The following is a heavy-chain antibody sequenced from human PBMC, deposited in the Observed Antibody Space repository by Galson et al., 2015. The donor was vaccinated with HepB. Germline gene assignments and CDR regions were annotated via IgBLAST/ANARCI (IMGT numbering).Heavy chain of an antibody. CDR2: IIPILGIA. D-gene: IGHD2-2*01. J-gene: IGHJ4*02. CDR1: GGTFSSYA. Sequence: SVKVSCKASGGTFSSYAISWVRQAPGQGLEWMGRIIPILGIANYAQKFQGRVTITADKSTSTAYMELSSLRSEDTAVYYCARDRFVVVPASLEYYLDYWGQGTLVTVSS. V-gene: IGHV1-69*04. CDR3: ARDRFVVVPASLEYYLDY.